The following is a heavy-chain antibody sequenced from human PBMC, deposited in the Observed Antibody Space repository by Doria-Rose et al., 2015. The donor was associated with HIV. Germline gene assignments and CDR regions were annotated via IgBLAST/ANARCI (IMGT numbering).Heavy chain of an antibody. J-gene: IGHJ4*02. CDR3: ARIKSSRWYHKYYVDF. CDR2: MFSDDER. V-gene: IGHV2-26*01. Sequence: QVTLKESSPVLVKPTETLTLTCTVSGVSLSSPGMGVSWIRQPPGKALEWLAHMFSDDERSYKASLKSRLTISRGTSKSQVVLTMTDMDPVDTATYYCARIKSSRWYHKYYVDFWGQGTRVIVSA. CDR1: GVSLSSPGMG. D-gene: IGHD6-13*01.